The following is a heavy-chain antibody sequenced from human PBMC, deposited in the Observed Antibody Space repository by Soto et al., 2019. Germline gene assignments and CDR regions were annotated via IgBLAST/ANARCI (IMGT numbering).Heavy chain of an antibody. V-gene: IGHV1-69*02. CDR3: ARVRCSSTSCRPYNWFDP. CDR2: IIPILGIA. Sequence: GASVKVSCKASGGTFSSYTSSWVRRAPGQGLEWMGRIIPILGIANYAQKFQGRVTITADKSTSTAYMELSSLRSEDTAVYYCARVRCSSTSCRPYNWFDPWGQGTLVTVSS. D-gene: IGHD2-2*01. CDR1: GGTFSSYT. J-gene: IGHJ5*02.